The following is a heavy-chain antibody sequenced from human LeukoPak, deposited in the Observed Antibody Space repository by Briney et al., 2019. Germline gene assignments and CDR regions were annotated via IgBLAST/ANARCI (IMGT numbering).Heavy chain of an antibody. V-gene: IGHV3-66*01. CDR3: ARDVSGDGYNFFDY. CDR1: GFTFSSYA. CDR2: LYSGGAT. D-gene: IGHD5-24*01. J-gene: IGHJ4*02. Sequence: GGSLRLSCAASGFTFSSYAMSWVRQAPGKGLEWVSVLYSGGATYYTDSVKGRFTISRDNSKNTVYLQINSLRVEGTAVYYCARDVSGDGYNFFDYWGLGILVTVSS.